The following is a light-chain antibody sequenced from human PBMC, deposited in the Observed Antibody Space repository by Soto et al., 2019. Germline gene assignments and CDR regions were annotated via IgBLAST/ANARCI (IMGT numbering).Light chain of an antibody. CDR1: SSNIGGNS. V-gene: IGLV1-51*01. CDR2: DDD. Sequence: VLNQPPSLSASPGQKVTLSCSGSSSNIGGNSVSWYQQLPGTAPKLLIYDDDKRPSGIPDRFSGSKSGTSATLGITGFQTGDEADYYCGSWDSSLSAYVFGTGNKVTVL. J-gene: IGLJ1*01. CDR3: GSWDSSLSAYV.